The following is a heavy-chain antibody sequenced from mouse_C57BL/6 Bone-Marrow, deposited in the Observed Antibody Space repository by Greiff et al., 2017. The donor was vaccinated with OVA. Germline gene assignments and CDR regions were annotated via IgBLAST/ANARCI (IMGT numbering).Heavy chain of an antibody. CDR3: ARGGWLLLTYWYFDV. J-gene: IGHJ1*03. D-gene: IGHD2-3*01. Sequence: VKLQESGAELVRPGTSVKVSCKASGYAFTNYLIEWVKQRPGQGLEWIGVINPGSGGTNYNEKFKGKATLTADKSSSTAYMQLSSLTSEDSAVYFCARGGWLLLTYWYFDVWGTGTTVTVSS. V-gene: IGHV1-54*01. CDR2: INPGSGGT. CDR1: GYAFTNYL.